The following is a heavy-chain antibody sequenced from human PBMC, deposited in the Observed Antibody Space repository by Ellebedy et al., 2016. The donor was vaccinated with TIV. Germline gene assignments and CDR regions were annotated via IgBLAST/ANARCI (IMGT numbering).Heavy chain of an antibody. Sequence: MPSETLSLTCTVSGGSISSGGYYWSWIRQPPGKGLEWIGYMYYSGSTNYNPSLKSRVTISVDTSKNQFSLKLSSVTAADTAVYYCARRDNWNVGAFDIWGQGTMVTVSS. J-gene: IGHJ3*02. CDR1: GGSISSGGYY. D-gene: IGHD1-20*01. CDR3: ARRDNWNVGAFDI. CDR2: MYYSGST. V-gene: IGHV4-61*08.